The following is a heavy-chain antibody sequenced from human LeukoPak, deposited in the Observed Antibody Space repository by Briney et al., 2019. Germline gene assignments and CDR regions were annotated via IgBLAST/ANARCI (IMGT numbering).Heavy chain of an antibody. CDR2: ISYYASNK. D-gene: IGHD3-10*01. J-gene: IGHJ6*02. CDR1: GFTFSSYG. CDR3: AKDRGELLSSDYYYGMDV. V-gene: IGHV3-30*18. Sequence: ARSLRLSCAASGFTFSSYGMHWVRQAPAKGLERVAVISYYASNKYYADSVKGRFTISRDNSKNTLYLQMNSLRAEDTAVYYCAKDRGELLSSDYYYGMDVWGQGTTVTVSS.